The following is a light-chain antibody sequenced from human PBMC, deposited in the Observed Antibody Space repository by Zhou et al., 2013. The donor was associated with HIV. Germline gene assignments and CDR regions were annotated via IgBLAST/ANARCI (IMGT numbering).Light chain of an antibody. CDR1: SSNIGSNT. CDR3: QSFDSSLSGVV. Sequence: QSVLTQPPSASGTPGQRVTISCSGSSSNIGSNTVNWYQQLPGTAPKLLIYRNNQRPSGVPDRFSGSKSDTSASLAITGLQAEDEADYYCQSFDSSLSGVVFGGGTKLTVL. CDR2: RNN. J-gene: IGLJ2*01. V-gene: IGLV1-44*01.